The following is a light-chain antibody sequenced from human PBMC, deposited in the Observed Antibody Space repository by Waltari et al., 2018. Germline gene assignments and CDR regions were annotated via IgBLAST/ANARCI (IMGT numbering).Light chain of an antibody. Sequence: QSALTQPASVSGSPGQSITISCTGTSSDVGSYILVSWYQQHPGKAPKLMIYEGNKRPSGVSNRFSGSKSGNTASLTISGLQGEDEADYHCCSYAGSNTFVVFGGGTKLTVL. CDR3: CSYAGSNTFVV. CDR1: SSDVGSYIL. CDR2: EGN. J-gene: IGLJ3*02. V-gene: IGLV2-23*03.